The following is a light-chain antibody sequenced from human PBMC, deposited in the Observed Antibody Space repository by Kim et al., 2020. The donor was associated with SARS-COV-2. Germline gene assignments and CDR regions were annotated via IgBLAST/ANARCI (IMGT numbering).Light chain of an antibody. J-gene: IGLJ2*01. CDR2: RDI. Sequence: SYELTQPPSVSVALGQTTTIICGGNNIEKKNVHWYQQKPGQAAGLVMYRDINRPSGIPERFSGSNSGNAATLTISTAQAGDEADYYCQVWDTTAVFGGGT. CDR3: QVWDTTAV. V-gene: IGLV3-9*01. CDR1: NIEKKN.